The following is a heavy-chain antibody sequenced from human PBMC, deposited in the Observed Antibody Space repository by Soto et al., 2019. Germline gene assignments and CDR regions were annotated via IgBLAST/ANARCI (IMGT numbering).Heavy chain of an antibody. J-gene: IGHJ4*02. D-gene: IGHD3-10*01. CDR1: GGSISSYY. Sequence: PSETLSLTCTVSGGSISSYYWSWIRQPPGKGLEWIGYIYYSGSTNYNPSLKSRVTISVDTSKNQFSLKLSSVTAADTAVYYCARQDYYRKVDYWGQGTLVTVSS. CDR2: IYYSGST. CDR3: ARQDYYRKVDY. V-gene: IGHV4-59*08.